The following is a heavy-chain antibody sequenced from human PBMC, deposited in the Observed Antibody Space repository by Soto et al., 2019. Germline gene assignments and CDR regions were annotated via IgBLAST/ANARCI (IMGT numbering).Heavy chain of an antibody. Sequence: SETLSLTCTVSGGSISSSSYYWGWIRQPPGKGLEWIGSIYYSGSTYYNPSLKSRVTISVDTSKNQFSLKLSSVTAADTAVYYCARRTTMVRGATPYYYGMDVWGQGTTVTVSS. CDR2: IYYSGST. CDR3: ARRTTMVRGATPYYYGMDV. J-gene: IGHJ6*02. D-gene: IGHD3-10*01. V-gene: IGHV4-39*01. CDR1: GGSISSSSYY.